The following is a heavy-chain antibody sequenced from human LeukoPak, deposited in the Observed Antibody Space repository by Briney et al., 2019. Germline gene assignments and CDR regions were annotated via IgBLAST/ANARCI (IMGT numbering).Heavy chain of an antibody. CDR2: IDWDDDK. V-gene: IGHV2-70*11. J-gene: IGHJ4*02. Sequence: SGPALVKPTQTLTLTCTFSGFSLSTNGMCVSWIHQPPGKALEWLARIDWDDDKYYSASLKTRLTISRDTSKNQVVLTMTNMDPVDTARYYCARRYCSGGSCYSEYDYFDYWGQGTLVTVSS. CDR1: GFSLSTNGMC. D-gene: IGHD2-15*01. CDR3: ARRYCSGGSCYSEYDYFDY.